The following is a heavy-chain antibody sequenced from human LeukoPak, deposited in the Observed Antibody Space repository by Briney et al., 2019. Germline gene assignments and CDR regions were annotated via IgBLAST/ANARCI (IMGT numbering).Heavy chain of an antibody. D-gene: IGHD4-17*01. CDR3: ARDLRSSTGWDAFDI. J-gene: IGHJ3*02. CDR1: GFTVSNNY. Sequence: SGGSLRLSCAASGFTVSNNYMSWVRQAPGKGLEWVSVIYSGGSTYYADSVKGRFTISRDNSKNTLYLQMNSLRAEDTAVYYCARDLRSSTGWDAFDIWGQGTMVTVSS. V-gene: IGHV3-53*01. CDR2: IYSGGST.